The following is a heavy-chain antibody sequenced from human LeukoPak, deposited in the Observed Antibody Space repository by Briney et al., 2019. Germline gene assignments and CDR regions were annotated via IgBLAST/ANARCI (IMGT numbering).Heavy chain of an antibody. CDR3: ARRGYSYGFDY. Sequence: SQTLSLTCTVSGGSISSGGYYWSWIRQRPGKGLEWIGYIYYSGSTYYNPSLKSRVTISVDTSKNQFSLKLSSVTAADTAVYYCARRGYSYGFDYWGQGTLVTVSS. CDR2: IYYSGST. V-gene: IGHV4-31*03. J-gene: IGHJ4*02. CDR1: GGSISSGGYY. D-gene: IGHD5-18*01.